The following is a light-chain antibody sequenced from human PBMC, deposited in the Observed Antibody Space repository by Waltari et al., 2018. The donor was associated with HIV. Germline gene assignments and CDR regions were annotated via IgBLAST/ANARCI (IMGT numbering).Light chain of an antibody. J-gene: IGLJ3*02. Sequence: SYELTQSPSLSVSPGQTASITCSGDKLGDQYACWYQQKPGQAPVLVIHEDTKRPSVIPGRCSGSSSGNTATLTIGGTQAVDAADYYCQAWDTSVWVFGGGTKLTVL. CDR2: EDT. V-gene: IGLV3-1*01. CDR3: QAWDTSVWV. CDR1: KLGDQY.